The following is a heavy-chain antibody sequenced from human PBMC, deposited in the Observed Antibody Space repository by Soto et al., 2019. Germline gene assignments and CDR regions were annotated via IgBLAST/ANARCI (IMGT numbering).Heavy chain of an antibody. CDR1: GFTFSNAW. J-gene: IGHJ4*02. V-gene: IGHV3-72*01. Sequence: GGSLRLSCAASGFTFSNAWMSWVRQAPGKGLEWVARTRNKANSYTTEYAASMKGRFTISRDDSRNSLYLQMNSLETEDTAVYYCARVHSEMFSSDYLDYWGQGTLVTVSS. D-gene: IGHD1-1*01. CDR2: TRNKANSYTT. CDR3: ARVHSEMFSSDYLDY.